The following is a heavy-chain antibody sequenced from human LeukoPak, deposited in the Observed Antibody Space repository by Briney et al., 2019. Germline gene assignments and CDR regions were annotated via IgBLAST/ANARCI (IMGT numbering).Heavy chain of an antibody. CDR1: GFTFSGYT. CDR2: ISRSSSVI. J-gene: IGHJ4*02. Sequence: GGSLRLSCAASGFTFSGYTMNWVRQGPGKGLEWVSAISRSSSVIYYADSVKGRFSISRDNDKNSLFLQMNSLRAEDTAAYYCARDKGCIDRVCYNGDWGQGTLVTVSS. V-gene: IGHV3-21*01. D-gene: IGHD2-8*01. CDR3: ARDKGCIDRVCYNGD.